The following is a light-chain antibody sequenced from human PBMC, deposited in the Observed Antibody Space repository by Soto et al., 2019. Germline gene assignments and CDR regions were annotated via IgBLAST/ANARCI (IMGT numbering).Light chain of an antibody. V-gene: IGKV3-20*01. Sequence: EIVMTQSPATLSVSPWERATLSCRASQSVSSSYLAWYQQKPGQAPRLLISDSSTRATGIPARFSGSGSGTDFTLTISRLEPEDFAVYYCQQYAGSPRTFGQGTKVDIK. CDR3: QQYAGSPRT. J-gene: IGKJ1*01. CDR2: DSS. CDR1: QSVSSSY.